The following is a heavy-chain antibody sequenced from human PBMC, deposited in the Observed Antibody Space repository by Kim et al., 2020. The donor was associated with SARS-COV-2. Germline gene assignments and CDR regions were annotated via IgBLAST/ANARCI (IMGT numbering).Heavy chain of an antibody. CDR2: INHSGST. CDR3: ARGSGGYSGYGSAPRY. CDR1: GGSFSGYY. D-gene: IGHD5-12*01. J-gene: IGHJ4*02. V-gene: IGHV4-34*01. Sequence: SETLSLTCAVYGGSFSGYYWSWIRQPPGKGLEWIGEINHSGSTNYNPSLKSRVTISVDTSKNQFSLKLSSVTAADTAVYYCARGSGGYSGYGSAPRYWGQGTLVTVSS.